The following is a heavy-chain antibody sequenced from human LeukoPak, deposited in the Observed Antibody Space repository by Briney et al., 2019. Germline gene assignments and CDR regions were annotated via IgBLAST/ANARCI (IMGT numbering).Heavy chain of an antibody. V-gene: IGHV3-21*01. D-gene: IGHD6-19*01. CDR3: ARDREAGQGLDDY. CDR2: ISGTSTYI. CDR1: GSTFSSYS. Sequence: GGSLRLSCAASGSTFSSYSMNWVRQAPGQGLEWVSSISGTSTYIYYADSVRGRFTIYRDNAKNSLYLQMNSLRAEDTAVYYCARDREAGQGLDDYWGQGTLVTVSS. J-gene: IGHJ4*02.